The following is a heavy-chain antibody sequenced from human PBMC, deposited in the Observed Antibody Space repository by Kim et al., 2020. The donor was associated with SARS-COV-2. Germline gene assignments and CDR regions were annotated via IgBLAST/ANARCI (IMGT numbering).Heavy chain of an antibody. CDR1: GFTFSSYG. CDR2: ISYDGSNK. Sequence: GGSLRLSCAASGFTFSSYGMHWVRQAPGKGLEWVAVISYDGSNKYYADSVKGRFTISRDNSKNTLYLQMNSLRAEDTAGYYCAKEEGSGYSSGWTYYYYGMDVWGPGTTVTVSS. V-gene: IGHV3-30*18. CDR3: AKEEGSGYSSGWTYYYYGMDV. J-gene: IGHJ6*02. D-gene: IGHD6-19*01.